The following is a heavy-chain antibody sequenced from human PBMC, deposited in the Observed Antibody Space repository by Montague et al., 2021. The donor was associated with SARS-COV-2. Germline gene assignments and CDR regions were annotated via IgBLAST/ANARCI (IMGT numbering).Heavy chain of an antibody. J-gene: IGHJ4*02. D-gene: IGHD3-22*01. CDR2: ISDSGGST. Sequence: SRSLSFSASGFTFSSYAMSWVRQAPGKGLEWVSGISDSGGSTYYADSVKGRFTISRDNSKNTLYLQMNSLRAEGTAVYYCAKGGERITMIVVVITLADFDYWGQGTLVTVSS. CDR1: GFTFSSYA. V-gene: IGHV3-23*01. CDR3: AKGGERITMIVVVITLADFDY.